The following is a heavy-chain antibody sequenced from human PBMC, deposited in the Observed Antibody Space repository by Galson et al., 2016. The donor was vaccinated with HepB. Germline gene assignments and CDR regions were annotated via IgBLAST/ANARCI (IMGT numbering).Heavy chain of an antibody. V-gene: IGHV3-33*01. CDR2: SWFDGSDE. J-gene: IGHJ4*02. Sequence: SLRLSCAASGFTFRTYGIHWVRQAPVKGLEWVAVSWFDGSDEYYGDSVKGRFTISRDNSKNTLYLQMNNLRSEDTAMYHCARDREDGYNRPFDYWGQGTLVTVSS. D-gene: IGHD5-24*01. CDR1: GFTFRTYG. CDR3: ARDREDGYNRPFDY.